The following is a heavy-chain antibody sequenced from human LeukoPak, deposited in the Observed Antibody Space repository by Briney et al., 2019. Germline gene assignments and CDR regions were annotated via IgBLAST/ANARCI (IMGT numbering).Heavy chain of an antibody. Sequence: PETLSLTCTVSGGSISSYYWSWIRQPPGKGLEWIGYIFYSGSTNYNPSLKSRVTISVDTSKNQFSLKLSSVTAADTAVYYCARGGTMTTVPLWGQGTLVTVSS. V-gene: IGHV4-59*08. CDR1: GGSISSYY. D-gene: IGHD4-17*01. CDR2: IFYSGST. J-gene: IGHJ4*02. CDR3: ARGGTMTTVPL.